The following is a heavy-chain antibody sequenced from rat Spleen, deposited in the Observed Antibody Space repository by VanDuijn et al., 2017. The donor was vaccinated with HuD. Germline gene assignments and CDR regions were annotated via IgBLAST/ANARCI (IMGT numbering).Heavy chain of an antibody. CDR3: ARRHYGYTDYFDY. J-gene: IGHJ2*01. D-gene: IGHD1-9*01. Sequence: EVQLVESDGGLVQPGRSLKLSCAALGFSFSNYYMAWVRQAPTKGLEWVASMNTGGDNTYYRDSVKGRFTISRANAKSTLSLQMDSLRSADTATYYGARRHYGYTDYFDYWGQGVMVTVSS. CDR1: GFSFSNYY. V-gene: IGHV5-25*01. CDR2: MNTGGDNT.